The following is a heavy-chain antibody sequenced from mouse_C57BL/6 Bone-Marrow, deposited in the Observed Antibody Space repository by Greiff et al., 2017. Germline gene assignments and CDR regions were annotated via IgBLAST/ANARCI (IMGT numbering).Heavy chain of an antibody. Sequence: QVQLQQPGAELVRPGSSVKLSCKASGYTFTSYWMHWVKQRPIQGLEWIGNIDPSDSETHYNQKFKDKATLTVDKSSSTAYMQLSSLTSEDSAVYYCARSSFYSNYEAYWGQGTRVTVSA. CDR2: IDPSDSET. J-gene: IGHJ3*01. D-gene: IGHD2-5*01. CDR1: GYTFTSYW. V-gene: IGHV1-52*01. CDR3: ARSSFYSNYEAY.